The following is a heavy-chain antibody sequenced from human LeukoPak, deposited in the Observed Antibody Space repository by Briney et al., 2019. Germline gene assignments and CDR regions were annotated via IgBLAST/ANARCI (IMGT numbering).Heavy chain of an antibody. V-gene: IGHV4-34*01. Sequence: SETLSLTCAVYGGSFSGYYWSWIRQPPGKGLEWIGEINHSGRTNYNPSLKSRVTISVDTSKNQFSLRLNSVTAADTAVYYCARDFSSSSSVYYYYMDVWGKGTSVTVSS. J-gene: IGHJ6*03. CDR3: ARDFSSSSSVYYYYMDV. D-gene: IGHD6-6*01. CDR2: INHSGRT. CDR1: GGSFSGYY.